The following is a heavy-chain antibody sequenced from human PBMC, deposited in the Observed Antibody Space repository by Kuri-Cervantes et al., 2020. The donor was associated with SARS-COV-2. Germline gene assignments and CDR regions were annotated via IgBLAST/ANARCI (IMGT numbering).Heavy chain of an antibody. Sequence: ASVKVSCKASGYTFTSYGISWVRQAPGQGLEWMGWISAYNGNTNYAQKLQGRVTMTTDTSTSTAYMELRSLRSDDTAVYYCARYGAAAGKGRPVYGMDVWGQGTTVTVSS. J-gene: IGHJ6*02. D-gene: IGHD6-13*01. CDR3: ARYGAAAGKGRPVYGMDV. V-gene: IGHV1-18*01. CDR2: ISAYNGNT. CDR1: GYTFTSYG.